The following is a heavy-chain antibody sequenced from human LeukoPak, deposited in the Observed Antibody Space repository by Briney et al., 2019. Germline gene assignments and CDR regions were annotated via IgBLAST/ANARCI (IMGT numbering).Heavy chain of an antibody. Sequence: GASVKVSCKASGYTFTSYYIHWVRQASGEGLEWMGIINPSGGSTSYAQKFQGRVTMTRDMSTSTVYMELSSLRSEDTAVYYCARVAAEVVGVPGAIGFGWLRRDYYYMDVWGKGTTVTVSS. CDR2: INPSGGST. CDR3: ARVAAEVVGVPGAIGFGWLRRDYYYMDV. D-gene: IGHD2-2*02. V-gene: IGHV1-46*01. CDR1: GYTFTSYY. J-gene: IGHJ6*03.